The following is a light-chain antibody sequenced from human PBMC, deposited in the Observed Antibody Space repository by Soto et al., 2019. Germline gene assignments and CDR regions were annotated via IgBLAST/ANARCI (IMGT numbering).Light chain of an antibody. J-gene: IGKJ5*01. CDR2: DAS. Sequence: EIVLTQSPGTLSLSPGERATLSCRASQSISSSYLAWYQQKPGQAPRLLIYDASTRATGIPDRFSGSGSGTDFTLTISSLQPEDVATYYCQKYNSAPRTFGQGTRLEIK. CDR1: QSISSSY. CDR3: QKYNSAPRT. V-gene: IGKV3-20*01.